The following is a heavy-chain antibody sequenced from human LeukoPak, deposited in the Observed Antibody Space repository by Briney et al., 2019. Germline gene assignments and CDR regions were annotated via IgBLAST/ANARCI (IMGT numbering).Heavy chain of an antibody. V-gene: IGHV1-2*02. D-gene: IGHD6-19*01. Sequence: ASVKVSCKASGYTFTSYGISWVRQAPGQGLEWMGWINPNSGGTNYAQKFQGRVTMTRDTSISTAYMELSRLRSDDTAVYYCARDAAVAGYGEDYWGQGTLVTVSS. CDR3: ARDAAVAGYGEDY. CDR2: INPNSGGT. J-gene: IGHJ4*02. CDR1: GYTFTSYG.